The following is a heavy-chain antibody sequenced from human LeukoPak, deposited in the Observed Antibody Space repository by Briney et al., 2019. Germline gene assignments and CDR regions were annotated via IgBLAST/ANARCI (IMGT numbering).Heavy chain of an antibody. CDR1: GYTFTSYY. CDR3: ARVGRGSGWYDVDY. D-gene: IGHD6-19*01. CDR2: INPSGGST. J-gene: IGHJ4*02. Sequence: ASVKVSCKASGYTFTSYYMHWVRQAPGQGLEWMGIINPSGGSTSYAQKFQGRVTITADESTSTAYMELSSLRSEDTAVYYCARVGRGSGWYDVDYWGQGTLVTVSS. V-gene: IGHV1-46*01.